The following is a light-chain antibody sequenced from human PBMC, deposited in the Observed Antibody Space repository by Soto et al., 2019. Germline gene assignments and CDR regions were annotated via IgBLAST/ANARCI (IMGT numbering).Light chain of an antibody. Sequence: DIQMTQSPSSLSASVEDRVIITCRASQSISNHLNWYQQKPGKAPKLLIFAASSLQSGVPSRFSGSRSGPDFTLTISSLQPEDFATYYCQQYTSYSFGQGNTLHIK. CDR3: QQYTSYS. CDR1: QSISNH. CDR2: AAS. V-gene: IGKV1-39*01. J-gene: IGKJ1*01.